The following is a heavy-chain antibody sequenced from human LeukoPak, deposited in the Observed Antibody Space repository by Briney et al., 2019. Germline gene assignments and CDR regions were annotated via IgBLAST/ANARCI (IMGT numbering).Heavy chain of an antibody. CDR1: GFTFSSYA. CDR3: ARDIDNGDYVVY. J-gene: IGHJ4*02. Sequence: GGSLRLSCAASGFTFSSYAMSWVRQAPGMGLGWVSSIGSSGDITYYADSVKGRFTISRDNSKNTLYLQVHSLRAEDTAVYYCARDIDNGDYVVYWGQGTLVTVSS. V-gene: IGHV3-23*01. CDR2: IGSSGDIT. D-gene: IGHD4-17*01.